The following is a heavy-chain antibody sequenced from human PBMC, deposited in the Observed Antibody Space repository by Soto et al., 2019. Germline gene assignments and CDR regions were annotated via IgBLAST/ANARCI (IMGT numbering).Heavy chain of an antibody. V-gene: IGHV1-69*13. Sequence: GASVKVSCKASGGTFSSYAISWVRQAPGQGLEWMGGIIPIFGTANYAQKLQGRVTITADESTSTAYMELSSLRSEDTAVYYCARRIAVAGLYDYYGMDVWGQGTTVTVSS. CDR1: GGTFSSYA. D-gene: IGHD6-19*01. CDR2: IIPIFGTA. J-gene: IGHJ6*02. CDR3: ARRIAVAGLYDYYGMDV.